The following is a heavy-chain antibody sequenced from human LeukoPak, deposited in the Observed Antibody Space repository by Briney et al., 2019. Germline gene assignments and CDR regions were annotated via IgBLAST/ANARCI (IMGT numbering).Heavy chain of an antibody. D-gene: IGHD6-19*01. CDR1: GGSISSYY. Sequence: PSETLSLTCTVSGGSISSYYWSWIRQPPGKGLEWIGYIYYSGSTNYNPSLKSRVTISVDTSKNQFSLKLSSVTAADTAVYYCAREIAVAGTNWFDPWGQGTLVTVYS. V-gene: IGHV4-59*08. CDR2: IYYSGST. CDR3: AREIAVAGTNWFDP. J-gene: IGHJ5*02.